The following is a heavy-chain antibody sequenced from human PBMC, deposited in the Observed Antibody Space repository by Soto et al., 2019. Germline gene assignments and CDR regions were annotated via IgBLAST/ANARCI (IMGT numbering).Heavy chain of an antibody. CDR2: ISNYNGNT. V-gene: IGHV1-18*01. D-gene: IGHD1-26*01. Sequence: QVQLMQSGVEVKNPGASVKVSCKASSYTFINYVITWVRQAPGQGLEWMGWISNYNGNTNYAQNLQGRVIMTTDTSTNTAFMELRSLTSDDTAVYYCAKLLDGAYYGFDVGGQGTTVTVSS. J-gene: IGHJ6*02. CDR3: AKLLDGAYYGFDV. CDR1: SYTFINYV.